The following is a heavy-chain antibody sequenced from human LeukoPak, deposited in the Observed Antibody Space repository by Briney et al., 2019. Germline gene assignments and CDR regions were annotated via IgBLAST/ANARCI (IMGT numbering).Heavy chain of an antibody. CDR3: AKDWEAYCGGDCYSAFDY. CDR1: GFTFSSYA. CDR2: ISGSGGST. V-gene: IGHV3-23*01. J-gene: IGHJ4*02. D-gene: IGHD2-21*01. Sequence: TGGSLRLSCAASGFTFSSYAMSWVRQAPGKGLEWVSAISGSGGSTYYADSVKGRFTIFRHDSRDMVYLQMNSLRPEDTAVYYCAKDWEAYCGGDCYSAFDYWGQGTLVTVSS.